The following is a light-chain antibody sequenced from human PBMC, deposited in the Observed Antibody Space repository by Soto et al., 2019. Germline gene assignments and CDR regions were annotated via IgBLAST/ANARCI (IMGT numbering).Light chain of an antibody. CDR3: AAWDDSLNASYA. V-gene: IGLV2-8*01. Sequence: QSALTQPPSAYGSPGQSVTISCTGTSSDVGGYNYVSWYQQQPGKAPKLMIYEVNKRPSGVPDRFSGSKSGNTASLTVSGLQAEDEADYYCAAWDDSLNASYAFGTGTKVTVL. CDR2: EVN. J-gene: IGLJ1*01. CDR1: SSDVGGYNY.